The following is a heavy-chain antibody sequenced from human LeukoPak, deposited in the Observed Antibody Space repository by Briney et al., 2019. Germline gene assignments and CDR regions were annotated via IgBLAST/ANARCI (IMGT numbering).Heavy chain of an antibody. CDR3: VRSKANSDGEFDF. CDR1: GFTFSSYN. CDR2: ISSSGSSI. D-gene: IGHD3-10*01. J-gene: IGHJ5*01. V-gene: IGHV3-48*03. Sequence: GGSLTLSCAASGFTFSSYNMNWVRQAPGKGLDWVSYISSSGSSITYADSVKGRFTISRDNVKNSLYLQMNSLRAEDTAVYYCVRSKANSDGEFDFCGQGTLVTVSS.